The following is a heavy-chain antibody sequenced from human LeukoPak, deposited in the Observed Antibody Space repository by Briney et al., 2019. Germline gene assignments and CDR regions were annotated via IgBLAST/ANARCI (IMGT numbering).Heavy chain of an antibody. D-gene: IGHD3-22*01. CDR2: IYYSGST. Sequence: SETLSLTCTVSGGSFSSSSYYWGWIRQPPGKGLEWIGSIYYSGSTYYNPSLKSRVTISVDTSKNQFSLRLSSVTAADTAVYYCARDTYYYDSSGYSVLDPWGQGTLVTVSS. J-gene: IGHJ5*02. V-gene: IGHV4-39*07. CDR3: ARDTYYYDSSGYSVLDP. CDR1: GGSFSSSSYY.